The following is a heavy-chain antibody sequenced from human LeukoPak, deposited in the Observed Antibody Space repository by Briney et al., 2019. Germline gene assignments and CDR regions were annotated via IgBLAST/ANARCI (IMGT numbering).Heavy chain of an antibody. J-gene: IGHJ3*02. CDR3: ARGHYYYSSGYYYAI. D-gene: IGHD3-22*01. Sequence: GSLRLFCAASGFTFISYSMNWVRHAPGRRLQGVSYISSSSSIYYSDSVKGRFTISRENAKNSLYLQMNSLRAEDTAVYYCARGHYYYSSGYYYAIWGQGTMVTVSP. CDR1: GFTFISYS. CDR2: ISSSSSI. V-gene: IGHV3-48*04.